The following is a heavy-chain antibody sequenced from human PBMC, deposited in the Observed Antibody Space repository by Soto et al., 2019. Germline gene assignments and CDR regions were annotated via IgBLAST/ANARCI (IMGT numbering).Heavy chain of an antibody. D-gene: IGHD5-12*01. J-gene: IGHJ4*02. Sequence: EVQLVESGGGLVQPGRSLRLSCAASGFTFDNYAMHWVRQAPGKGLEWVSGISWSSVTFGYADSVKGRFTISRDNAKNSLYVHMNSLRAEDTAFYYCAKDHDEDFGYDLDYFDYWGQGTLVTVSS. CDR2: ISWSSVTF. CDR3: AKDHDEDFGYDLDYFDY. V-gene: IGHV3-9*01. CDR1: GFTFDNYA.